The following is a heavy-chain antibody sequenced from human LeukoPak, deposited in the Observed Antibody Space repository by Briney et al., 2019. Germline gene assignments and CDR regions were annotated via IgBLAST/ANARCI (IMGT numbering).Heavy chain of an antibody. CDR1: GYTLTELS. J-gene: IGHJ4*02. CDR3: ATAVGSGSSNYDY. V-gene: IGHV1-24*01. CDR2: FYPEDGET. Sequence: ASVTVSCKVSGYTLTELSMHWVRQAPGKGLEWMGGFYPEDGETIYAQKFQGRVTMTEDTSTDTAYMELSSLRSEDTAVYYCATAVGSGSSNYDYWGQGTLVTVSS. D-gene: IGHD3-10*01.